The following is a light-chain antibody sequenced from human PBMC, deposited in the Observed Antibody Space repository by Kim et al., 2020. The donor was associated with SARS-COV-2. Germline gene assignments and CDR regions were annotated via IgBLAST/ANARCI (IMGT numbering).Light chain of an antibody. CDR3: QVWDSDSDHNFV. J-gene: IGLJ1*01. Sequence: PEKPARLPCGGNNMGNKRVHWYQQKPGQAPVLVMHYDSDRPAGIPERISGSNSGNTATLTISRVEAGDEADYYCQVWDSDSDHNFVFGTGTKVTVL. CDR1: NMGNKR. CDR2: YDS. V-gene: IGLV3-21*04.